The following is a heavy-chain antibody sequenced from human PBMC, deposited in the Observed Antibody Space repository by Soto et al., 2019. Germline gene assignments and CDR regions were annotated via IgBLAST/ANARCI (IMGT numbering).Heavy chain of an antibody. V-gene: IGHV1-69*01. CDR1: GGTFSSYA. J-gene: IGHJ3*02. CDR3: ARPQLVPGAFDI. Sequence: QVQLVQSGAEVKKPGSSVKVSCKASGGTFSSYAISWVRQAPGQGLEWMGGIIPIFGTANYAQKFQGRVTFTAGESRGTADMELSSLGSEYTAVYYCARPQLVPGAFDIWGQGTMVTVSS. D-gene: IGHD6-6*01. CDR2: IIPIFGTA.